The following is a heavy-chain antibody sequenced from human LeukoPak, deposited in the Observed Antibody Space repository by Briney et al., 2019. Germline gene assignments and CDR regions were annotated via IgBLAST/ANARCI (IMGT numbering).Heavy chain of an antibody. CDR3: ARYGLVATSVLCFQY. CDR1: GYIFTDYY. J-gene: IGHJ1*01. V-gene: IGHV1-46*01. CDR2: INPSRGST. Sequence: ASVKVSCKASGYIFTDYYIHWVRQAPAQGLEWMGLINPSRGSTTYAQKFQGRVTVTRDTSTSTVYMELSSLRSEDTAVYYCARYGLVATSVLCFQYWGQGTLVTASS. D-gene: IGHD6-19*01.